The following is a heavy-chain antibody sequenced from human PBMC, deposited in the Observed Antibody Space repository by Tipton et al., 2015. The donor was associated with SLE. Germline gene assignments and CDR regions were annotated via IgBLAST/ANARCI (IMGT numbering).Heavy chain of an antibody. V-gene: IGHV4-61*01. D-gene: IGHD1-7*01. Sequence: TLSLTCTVSGGSVSSGSYYWSWIRQPPGKGLEWIGYIYYSGSTNYNPSLKSRVTISVDTSKNQFSLKLSSVTAADTAVYYCARWNSGTTGAFDIWGQGTMVTVSS. CDR3: ARWNSGTTGAFDI. CDR1: GGSVSSGSYY. J-gene: IGHJ3*02. CDR2: IYYSGST.